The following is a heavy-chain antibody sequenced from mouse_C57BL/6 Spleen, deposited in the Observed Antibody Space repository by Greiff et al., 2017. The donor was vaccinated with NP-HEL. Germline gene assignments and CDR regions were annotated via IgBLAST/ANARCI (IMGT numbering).Heavy chain of an antibody. V-gene: IGHV1-59*01. CDR3: ARSGYDDAY. Sequence: QVQLQQPGAELVRPGTSVKLSCKASGYTFTSYWMPWVKQRPGQGLEWIGVIDPSDSYTNYNQKFKGKATLTVDTSSSTAYMQLSSLTSEDSAVYYCARSGYDDAYWGQGTLVTVSA. CDR1: GYTFTSYW. J-gene: IGHJ3*01. D-gene: IGHD2-2*01. CDR2: IDPSDSYT.